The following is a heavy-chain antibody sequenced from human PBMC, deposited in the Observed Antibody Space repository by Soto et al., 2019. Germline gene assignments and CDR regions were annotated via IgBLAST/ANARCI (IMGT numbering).Heavy chain of an antibody. Sequence: QVQLVESGGGVVQPGRSLRLSCAASGFTFSSYGMHWVRQAPGKGLEWVAVIWYDGSNKYYADSAKGRFTISRDNSKNTLYLQMNSLRAEDTAVYYCARDHPRGEGFDYWGQGTLVTVSS. CDR3: ARDHPRGEGFDY. CDR1: GFTFSSYG. J-gene: IGHJ4*02. V-gene: IGHV3-33*01. CDR2: IWYDGSNK. D-gene: IGHD2-21*01.